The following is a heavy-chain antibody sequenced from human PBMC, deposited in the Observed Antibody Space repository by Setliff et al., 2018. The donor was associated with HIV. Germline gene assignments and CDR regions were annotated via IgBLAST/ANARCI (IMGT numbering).Heavy chain of an antibody. CDR1: GDTFSNYV. Sequence: SVKVSCKASGDTFSNYVLSWVRQAPGQGLEWMGGIVLMSGTADYAQNFHGRVTITADKSTSTAYMELSSLRSEDTSFYYCARGTKMYFIITLLGGYSYYHMDVLGRGTTVTGSS. V-gene: IGHV1-69*06. D-gene: IGHD3-10*02. CDR3: ARGTKMYFIITLLGGYSYYHMDV. J-gene: IGHJ6*02. CDR2: IVLMSGTA.